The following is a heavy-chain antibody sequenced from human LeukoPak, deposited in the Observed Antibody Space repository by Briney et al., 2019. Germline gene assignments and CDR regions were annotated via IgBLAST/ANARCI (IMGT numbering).Heavy chain of an antibody. D-gene: IGHD3-3*01. CDR2: ISWNSGSI. Sequence: GRSLRLSCAASGFTFDDYAMHWVRQVPGKGLEWVSGISWNSGSIDYADSVKGRFTISRDNAKNSLYLQMSSLRAEDTAFYYCAKVQGLRSNCFAPWGKGTLAPSPQ. V-gene: IGHV3-9*01. CDR1: GFTFDDYA. CDR3: AKVQGLRSNCFAP. J-gene: IGHJ5*02.